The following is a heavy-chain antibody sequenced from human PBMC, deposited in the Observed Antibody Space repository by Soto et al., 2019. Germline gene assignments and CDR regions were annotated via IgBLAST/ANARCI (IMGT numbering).Heavy chain of an antibody. CDR1: GYTFTSYG. Sequence: QIYLVQSGAVVKKPGASVKVSCKASGYTFTSYGIIWVRQAPGQGLEWMGWINTKNGNTHYAQKLQGRVTMTTDTSTTTAYMELRSLRTDDTAVYFCARDQAPYSNGWYYWGQGTLVTVSS. D-gene: IGHD6-19*01. CDR2: INTKNGNT. J-gene: IGHJ4*02. CDR3: ARDQAPYSNGWYY. V-gene: IGHV1-18*01.